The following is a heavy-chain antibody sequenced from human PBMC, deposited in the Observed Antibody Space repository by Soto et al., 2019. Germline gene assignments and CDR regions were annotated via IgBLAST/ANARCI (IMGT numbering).Heavy chain of an antibody. J-gene: IGHJ6*03. Sequence: GGSLRLSCAASGFTFSSYAMHWVRQAPGKGLEYVSAISSNGGSTYYANSVKGRFTISRDNSKNTLYLQMGSLRAEDMAVYYCARGSSSGYDYYYYYYMDVWGKGTTVTVSS. CDR3: ARGSSSGYDYYYYYYMDV. D-gene: IGHD5-12*01. V-gene: IGHV3-64*01. CDR1: GFTFSSYA. CDR2: ISSNGGST.